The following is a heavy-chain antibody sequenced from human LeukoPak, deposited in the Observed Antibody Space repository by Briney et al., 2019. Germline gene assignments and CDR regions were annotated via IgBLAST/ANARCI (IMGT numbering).Heavy chain of an antibody. CDR3: ARSRPDENVLRFFPYYYGMDV. V-gene: IGHV1-69*13. D-gene: IGHD3-3*01. CDR2: IIPIFGTA. J-gene: IGHJ6*02. Sequence: ASVKVSCKASGGTFSSYAISWVRQAPGQGLEWMGGIIPIFGTANYAQKFQGRVTITADESTSTAYMELSSLRSEDTAVYYCARSRPDENVLRFFPYYYGMDVWGQGTTVTVS. CDR1: GGTFSSYA.